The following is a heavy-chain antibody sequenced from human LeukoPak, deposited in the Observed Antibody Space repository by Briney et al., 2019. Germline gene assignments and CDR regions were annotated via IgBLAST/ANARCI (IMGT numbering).Heavy chain of an antibody. CDR3: AGSEYSSSTGAFDI. D-gene: IGHD6-6*01. J-gene: IGHJ3*02. CDR2: ISSSSSYI. CDR1: GFTFSSYS. V-gene: IGHV3-21*04. Sequence: GGSLRLSCAASGFTFSSYSMNWVRQAPGKGLEWVSSISSSSSYIYYADSVKGRFTISRDNAKNSLYLQMNSLRAEDMALYYCAGSEYSSSTGAFDIWGQGTMVTVSS.